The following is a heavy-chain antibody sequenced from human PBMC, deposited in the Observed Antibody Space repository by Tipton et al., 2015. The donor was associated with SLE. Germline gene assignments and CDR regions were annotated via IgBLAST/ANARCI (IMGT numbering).Heavy chain of an antibody. Sequence: LSLTCTVSGGSISSGSYYWSWIRQPAGKGLEWIGYIYSSGSTNYNPSLKSRVTISVDTSKNQFSLRLTSVTAADTAVYYCVRGLGEIDYGDYGDLWGQGTLVTVSS. V-gene: IGHV4-61*09. CDR2: IYSSGST. D-gene: IGHD4-17*01. CDR3: VRGLGEIDYGDYGDL. J-gene: IGHJ5*02. CDR1: GGSISSGSYY.